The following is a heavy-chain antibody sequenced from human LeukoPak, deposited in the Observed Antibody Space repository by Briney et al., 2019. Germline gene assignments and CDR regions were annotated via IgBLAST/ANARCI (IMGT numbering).Heavy chain of an antibody. CDR3: ARGSIVGATFDYFDY. J-gene: IGHJ4*02. D-gene: IGHD1-26*01. CDR1: GYTFTSYY. Sequence: ASVKVSCKASGYTFTSYYMHWVRQAPGQGLERMGWINPNSGGTNYAQKFQGRVTMTGDTSISTAYMDLSRLRSDDTAVYYCARGSIVGATFDYFDYWGQGTLVTVSS. CDR2: INPNSGGT. V-gene: IGHV1-2*02.